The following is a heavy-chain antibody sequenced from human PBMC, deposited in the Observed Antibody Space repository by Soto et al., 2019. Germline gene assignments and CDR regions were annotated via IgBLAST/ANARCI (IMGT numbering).Heavy chain of an antibody. CDR3: ARDHSGSYSPVDY. CDR1: GFTFSSYA. Sequence: QVQLVESGGGVVQPGRSLRLSCAASGFTFSSYAMHWVRQAPGTGLEWVAVISYDGRDKYYPDSVKGRFTISRDNSKNTLYLQMNSLRAEDTAVYYCARDHSGSYSPVDYWGQGTLVTVSS. D-gene: IGHD1-26*01. V-gene: IGHV3-30*04. CDR2: ISYDGRDK. J-gene: IGHJ4*02.